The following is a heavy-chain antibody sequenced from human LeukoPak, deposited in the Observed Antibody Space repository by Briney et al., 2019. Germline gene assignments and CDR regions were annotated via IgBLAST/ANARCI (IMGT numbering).Heavy chain of an antibody. V-gene: IGHV4-39*01. CDR3: ARHGRMATINRSY. CDR2: IYDSGST. J-gene: IGHJ4*02. CDR1: GGSVGSSSYY. D-gene: IGHD5-24*01. Sequence: SETLSLTCTVSGGSVGSSSYYWGWIRQPPGKGLEWIGSIYDSGSTYYNPSLKSRVTISVDTSKNQFSLKLSSVTAADTAVYYCARHGRMATINRSYWGQGALVTVSS.